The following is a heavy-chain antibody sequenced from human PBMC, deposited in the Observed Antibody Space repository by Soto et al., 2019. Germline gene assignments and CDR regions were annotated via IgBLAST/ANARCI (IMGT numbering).Heavy chain of an antibody. V-gene: IGHV4-38-2*02. CDR2: IYHSGST. Sequence: PSETLSLTCAVSGYSISSGYYWGWIRQPPGKGLEWIGSIYHSGSTYYNPSLKSRVTISVDTSKNQFSLKLSSVTAADTAVYYCARDIVSLSTRHFDYWGQGTLVTVSS. CDR1: GYSISSGYY. D-gene: IGHD2-21*01. J-gene: IGHJ4*02. CDR3: ARDIVSLSTRHFDY.